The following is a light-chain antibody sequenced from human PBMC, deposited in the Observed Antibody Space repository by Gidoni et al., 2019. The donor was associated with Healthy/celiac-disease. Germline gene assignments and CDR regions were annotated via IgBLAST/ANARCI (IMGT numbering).Light chain of an antibody. V-gene: IGLV1-40*01. CDR2: GNS. Sequence: QSVLTQPPSVSGAPGQRVTISCTGSSSNIGAGYDVHWYQQLPGTAPKLLIYGNSNRPSGVPDRFSGSKSGTSASRAITGLQAEDEADYYCQAYDSSLSGSRVFGGGTKLTV. CDR1: SSNIGAGYD. J-gene: IGLJ3*02. CDR3: QAYDSSLSGSRV.